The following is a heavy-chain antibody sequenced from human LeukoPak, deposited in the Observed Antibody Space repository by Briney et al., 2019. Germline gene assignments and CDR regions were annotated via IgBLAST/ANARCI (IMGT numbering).Heavy chain of an antibody. CDR3: ARESPLYRYNWIDVEAFDI. Sequence: SETLSLTCTVSGGSIRRYYWSWIRQPAGKGLEWIGRIYTSGSTNYNPSLKSRVTMSVDTSKNQSSLKLSSVTAADTAVYYCARESPLYRYNWIDVEAFDIWGQGTMVTVSS. V-gene: IGHV4-4*07. D-gene: IGHD1-1*01. J-gene: IGHJ3*02. CDR2: IYTSGST. CDR1: GGSIRRYY.